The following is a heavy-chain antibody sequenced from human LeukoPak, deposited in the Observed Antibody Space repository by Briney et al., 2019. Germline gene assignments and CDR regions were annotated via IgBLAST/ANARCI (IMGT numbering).Heavy chain of an antibody. CDR2: IRQEGGER. D-gene: IGHD3-10*01. CDR1: GFSFNRYW. J-gene: IGHJ3*02. V-gene: IGHV3-7*01. Sequence: GGSLRLSCIGSGFSFNRYWMSWVRQAPGKGLEWVANIRQEGGERYYVDSVKGRFTISRNNAERSVYLQMNSLRVEDTAVYYCARDKEEMVRAPFAFDIWGQGTTVTVSP. CDR3: ARDKEEMVRAPFAFDI.